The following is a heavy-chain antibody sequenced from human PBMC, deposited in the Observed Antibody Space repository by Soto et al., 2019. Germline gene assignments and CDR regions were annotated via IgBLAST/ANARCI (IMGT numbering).Heavy chain of an antibody. CDR1: GFTFSTYA. V-gene: IGHV3-23*01. Sequence: EVQLLESGGGLVQPGGSLRLSCAASGFTFSTYAMNWVRQAPGKGLEWVSAISDNGGYIYYADSVKGWFTISRDNSKNTLYLQMNSLRAEDTAVYYCARHSMALTPGGFWGRGTLVTVSS. J-gene: IGHJ2*01. CDR2: ISDNGGYI. D-gene: IGHD3-10*01. CDR3: ARHSMALTPGGF.